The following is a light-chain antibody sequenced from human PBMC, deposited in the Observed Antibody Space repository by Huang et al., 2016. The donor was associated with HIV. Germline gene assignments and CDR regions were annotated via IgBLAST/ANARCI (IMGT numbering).Light chain of an antibody. CDR2: GPS. Sequence: EVVMTQSPATLSVSPGERATLSCRASQSVNSNLAWYQQKPGQAPRLLSYGPSNRATGIPARFSGSGSGTEFTLTISSLESEDFAVYYCQQYKDWPRTFGQGTKVEIK. CDR3: QQYKDWPRT. J-gene: IGKJ1*01. V-gene: IGKV3-15*01. CDR1: QSVNSN.